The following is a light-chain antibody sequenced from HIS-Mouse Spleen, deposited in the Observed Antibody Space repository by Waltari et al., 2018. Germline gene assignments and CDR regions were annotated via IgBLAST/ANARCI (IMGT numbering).Light chain of an antibody. CDR2: QDS. J-gene: IGLJ2*01. V-gene: IGLV3-1*01. CDR3: QAWDSSYSV. Sequence: SYELTQPPSVSVSPGQTASLTCSGDKLGDKYACWYQQKPGQSPWLVIYQDSKRPSGIPERFSGSNSGNTATLTISGTQAMDEADYYCQAWDSSYSVFGGGTKLTVL. CDR1: KLGDKY.